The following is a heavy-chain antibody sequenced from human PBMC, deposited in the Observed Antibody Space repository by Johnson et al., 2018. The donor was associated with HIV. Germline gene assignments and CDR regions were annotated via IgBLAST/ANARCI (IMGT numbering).Heavy chain of an antibody. D-gene: IGHD3-22*01. CDR3: ARDYPYDRSPRGAFDI. V-gene: IGHV3-11*04. Sequence: QVQLVESGGGLVKPGGSLRLSCAASGFTFSDYYMSWIRQAPGKGLEWVSYISSSGSTIYYAASVKGRFTISRDNSKNTLYLQMNSLRAEDTAVYFCARDYPYDRSPRGAFDIWGQGTMVTVSS. CDR1: GFTFSDYY. J-gene: IGHJ3*02. CDR2: ISSSGSTI.